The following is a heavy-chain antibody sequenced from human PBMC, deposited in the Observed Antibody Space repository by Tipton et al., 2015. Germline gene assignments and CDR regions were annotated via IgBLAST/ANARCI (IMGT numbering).Heavy chain of an antibody. J-gene: IGHJ4*02. V-gene: IGHV1-8*01. CDR3: VRSPREEGFDY. CDR2: MDPNSGNT. CDR1: GYSFISYD. Sequence: QSGAEVKKPGASVKVSCKASGYSFISYDVNWVRQAPGQGLEWMGRMDPNSGNTGYAQKFQDRVTMTRSTSISTAYMELSSLRSEDTAVYYCVRSPREEGFDYWGQGALVTVSS.